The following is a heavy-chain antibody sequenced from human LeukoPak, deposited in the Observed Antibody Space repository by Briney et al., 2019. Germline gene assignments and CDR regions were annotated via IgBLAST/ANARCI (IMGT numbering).Heavy chain of an antibody. D-gene: IGHD3-10*01. V-gene: IGHV1-46*01. CDR2: INPSGGTT. CDR1: GYTFTDYF. CDR3: ARDSQEGVRGVKHPPDY. Sequence: ASVKVSCKASGYTFTDYFLYWVRQAPGQGLEWMGVINPSGGTTSYAQKFQGRVTMTRDTSTSTVYMDLSSLRSEDTAVYYCARDSQEGVRGVKHPPDYWGQGTLVTVSS. J-gene: IGHJ4*02.